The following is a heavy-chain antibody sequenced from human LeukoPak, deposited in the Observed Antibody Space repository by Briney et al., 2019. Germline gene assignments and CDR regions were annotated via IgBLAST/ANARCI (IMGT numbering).Heavy chain of an antibody. J-gene: IGHJ4*02. CDR2: INWNGGST. Sequence: GGSLRLSCAASGFTFDDYGMSWVRQAPGKGLEWVSGINWNGGSTGYADSVKGRFTIPRDNAKNSLYLQMNSLRAEDTALYYCARVRDILTGYPAGSYYFDYWGQGTLVTVSS. CDR1: GFTFDDYG. CDR3: ARVRDILTGYPAGSYYFDY. D-gene: IGHD3-9*01. V-gene: IGHV3-20*04.